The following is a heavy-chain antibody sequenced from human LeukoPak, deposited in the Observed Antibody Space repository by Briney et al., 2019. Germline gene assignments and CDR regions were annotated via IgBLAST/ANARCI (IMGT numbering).Heavy chain of an antibody. CDR3: ARDRGRYFSDAFDI. CDR2: INPNSGGT. D-gene: IGHD1-26*01. Sequence: ASVKVSCKASGYTFTGYYMHWVRQAPGQGLEWMGWINPNSGGTNCAQKFQGRVTMTRDTSISTAYMELSRLRSDDTAVYYCARDRGRYFSDAFDIWGQGTMVTVSS. V-gene: IGHV1-2*02. CDR1: GYTFTGYY. J-gene: IGHJ3*02.